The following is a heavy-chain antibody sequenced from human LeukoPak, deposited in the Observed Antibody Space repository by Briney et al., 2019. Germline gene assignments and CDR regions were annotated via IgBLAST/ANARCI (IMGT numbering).Heavy chain of an antibody. J-gene: IGHJ4*02. Sequence: SVKVSCKASGGTFTSYTISWARQAPGQGLEWMGRIIPIPGIANYAQKFQGRVTITADKSTSTAYMELSSLRSEDTAVYYCATLMGDTWLDYWGQGTQVTVSS. CDR2: IIPIPGIA. D-gene: IGHD3-16*01. CDR1: GGTFTSYT. V-gene: IGHV1-69*02. CDR3: ATLMGDTWLDY.